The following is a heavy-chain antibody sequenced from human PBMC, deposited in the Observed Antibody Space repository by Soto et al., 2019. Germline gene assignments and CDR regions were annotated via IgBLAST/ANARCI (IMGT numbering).Heavy chain of an antibody. Sequence: GGSLRLSCAASGFTFSSYSMNWVRQAPGKGLEWVANIKQDGSEKYYVDSVKGRFTISRDNAKNSLYLQMNSLRAEDTAVYYCAREGWLRPHQIDYWGQGTLVTVSS. V-gene: IGHV3-7*05. CDR1: GFTFSSYS. CDR2: IKQDGSEK. CDR3: AREGWLRPHQIDY. J-gene: IGHJ4*02. D-gene: IGHD5-12*01.